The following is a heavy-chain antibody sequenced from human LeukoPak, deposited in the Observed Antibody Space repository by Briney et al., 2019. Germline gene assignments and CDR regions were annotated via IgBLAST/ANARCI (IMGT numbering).Heavy chain of an antibody. CDR2: ISHTEST. D-gene: IGHD2/OR15-2a*01. CDR3: ATQILLCHYY. J-gene: IGHJ4*02. Sequence: SETLSLTCTVSGGSISSSNYYWGWIRQSPGKGLEWLGSISHTESTYHNPSLKSRVSISVDTSKNQFSLRLSSVTAADTAVYYCATQILLCHYYWGQGTLVTVSS. CDR1: GGSISSSNYY. V-gene: IGHV4-39*01.